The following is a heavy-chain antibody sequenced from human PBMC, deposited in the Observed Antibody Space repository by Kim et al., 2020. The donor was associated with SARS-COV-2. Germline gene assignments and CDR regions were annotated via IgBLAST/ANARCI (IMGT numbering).Heavy chain of an antibody. V-gene: IGHV3-30*18. J-gene: IGHJ5*02. CDR1: GFTFSSYG. Sequence: GGSLRLSCAVSGFTFSSYGMHWVRQAPGKGLEWVAVISYDGNNKYYADSVRGRSTISRDNSKNTLSLQLNSLRPEDTAVYYCAKEDWQQLGGFDPWGQGT. CDR2: ISYDGNNK. CDR3: AKEDWQQLGGFDP. D-gene: IGHD6-13*01.